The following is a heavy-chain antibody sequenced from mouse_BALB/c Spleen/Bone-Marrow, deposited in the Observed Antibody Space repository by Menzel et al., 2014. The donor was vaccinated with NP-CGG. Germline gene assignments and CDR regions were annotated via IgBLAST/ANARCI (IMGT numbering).Heavy chain of an antibody. V-gene: IGHV3-8*02. D-gene: IGHD1-1*01. CDR3: ASPLITTAVAPFAY. CDR1: GDSITSGY. J-gene: IGHJ3*01. Sequence: EVQLQQSGPSLVKPSQTLSLTCSVTGDSITSGYWNWIRKFPGNKLEYMGYISYSGSTYYNPSLKSRISITRDTSKNQYYLQLNSVTTEDTATYYCASPLITTAVAPFAYWGQGTLVTVSA. CDR2: ISYSGST.